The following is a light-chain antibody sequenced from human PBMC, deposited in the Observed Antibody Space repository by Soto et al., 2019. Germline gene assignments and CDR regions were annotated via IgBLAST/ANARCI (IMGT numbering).Light chain of an antibody. V-gene: IGKV3-11*01. CDR2: DAS. CDR3: QQRSNWPPYT. CDR1: QSFSNY. J-gene: IGKJ2*01. Sequence: EFVLTQSPATLSLSPGDRATLSCRASQSFSNYLAWYQQKPGQAPRLLIYDASNRATGIPARFSGSGSGTDFTLTIISLEPEDFAVYYCQQRSNWPPYTFGQGTKLEIK.